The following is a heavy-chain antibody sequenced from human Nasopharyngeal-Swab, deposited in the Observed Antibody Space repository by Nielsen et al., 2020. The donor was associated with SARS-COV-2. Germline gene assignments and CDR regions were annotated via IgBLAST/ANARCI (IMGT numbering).Heavy chain of an antibody. CDR1: GFTFDDYA. V-gene: IGHV3-9*01. Sequence: GGSLRLSCAASGFTFDDYAMHWVRQAPGKGLEWVSGISWNSGTTGYADSVKGRFTISRDNAKSSLYLQMNSLRAEDTALYYCAKDHGYYYGMDVWGQGTTVTVSS. CDR2: ISWNSGTT. J-gene: IGHJ6*02. CDR3: AKDHGYYYGMDV.